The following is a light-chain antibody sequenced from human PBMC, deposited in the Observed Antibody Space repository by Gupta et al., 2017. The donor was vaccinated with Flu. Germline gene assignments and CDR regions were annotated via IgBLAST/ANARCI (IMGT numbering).Light chain of an antibody. CDR2: DAS. CDR3: QQRSNCPWT. V-gene: IGKV3-11*01. J-gene: IGKJ1*01. Sequence: EIVLTQSPATLSLSPGERATLSCRASQSVSSYLAWYQQKPGQAPRLLIYDASNRATGIPARFSGSGSGTEFTLTISSLEPEDFAVYYCQQRSNCPWTFGQGTKVEIK. CDR1: QSVSSY.